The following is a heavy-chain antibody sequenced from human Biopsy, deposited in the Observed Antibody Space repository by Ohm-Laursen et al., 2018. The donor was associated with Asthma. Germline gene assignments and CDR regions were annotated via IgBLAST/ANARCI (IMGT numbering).Heavy chain of an antibody. CDR1: GFVFSQCG. CDR2: VSSDGHNK. D-gene: IGHD3-22*01. J-gene: IGHJ3*02. Sequence: SLRLSCTASGFVFSQCGMHWVRQGPGKGLEWVALVSSDGHNKYYEDSVKGRFTISRDNSRNRLYLQINSLTVEDSAVYFCARQSGQEYDDSIPFDTWGQGTKVAVSS. CDR3: ARQSGQEYDDSIPFDT. V-gene: IGHV3-30*03.